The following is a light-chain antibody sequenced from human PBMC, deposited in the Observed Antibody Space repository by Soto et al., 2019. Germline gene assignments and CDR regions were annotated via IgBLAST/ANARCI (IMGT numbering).Light chain of an antibody. Sequence: EIALTQSPATLSLSPGERATLSCRASQSVSSYLAWYQQKPGQAPRLLIYDASNRATGIPARFSGGGSGTDFTLTISRLEPEDFAVYYCQQFSSYPLTFGGGTKV. J-gene: IGKJ4*01. CDR1: QSVSSY. CDR3: QQFSSYPLT. CDR2: DAS. V-gene: IGKV3-11*01.